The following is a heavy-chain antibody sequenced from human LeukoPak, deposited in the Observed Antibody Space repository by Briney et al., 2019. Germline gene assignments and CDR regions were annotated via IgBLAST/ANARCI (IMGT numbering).Heavy chain of an antibody. D-gene: IGHD5-24*01. CDR1: GYTFTSYA. Sequence: ASVKVSCKASGYTFTSYAMHWVRQAPGQRLEWMGWINAGNGNTKYSQKFQGRVTITRDTSASTAYMELSSLRSEDTAVYYCARASRDGYNYGIDYWGQGTLVTVSS. CDR3: ARASRDGYNYGIDY. CDR2: INAGNGNT. V-gene: IGHV1-3*01. J-gene: IGHJ4*02.